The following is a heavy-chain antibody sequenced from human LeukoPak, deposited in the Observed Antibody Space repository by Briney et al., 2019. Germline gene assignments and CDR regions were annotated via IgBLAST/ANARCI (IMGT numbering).Heavy chain of an antibody. Sequence: PGGSLRLSCAVSGFTFSSYAMTWVRQATGKGLDWVSGIGGGSGSTYYSDSVKGRFTVSRGTSKNTLYLQMNSLRVEDTAVYYCARDGVATNDWQPDHWGQGTLVTVSS. V-gene: IGHV3-23*01. D-gene: IGHD5-24*01. J-gene: IGHJ4*02. CDR1: GFTFSSYA. CDR3: ARDGVATNDWQPDH. CDR2: IGGGSGST.